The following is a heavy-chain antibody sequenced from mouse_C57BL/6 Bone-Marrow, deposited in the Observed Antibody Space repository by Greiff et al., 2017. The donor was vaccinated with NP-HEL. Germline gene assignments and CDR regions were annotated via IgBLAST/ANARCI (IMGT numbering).Heavy chain of an antibody. V-gene: IGHV1-22*01. CDR1: GYTFTDYN. Sequence: EVQLQQSGPELVKPGASVKMSCKASGYTFTDYNMHWVKQSHGKSLEWIGYINPNNGGTSYNQKFKGTATLTVNKSSSTAYMELRSLTSEDSAVYYCARGYYGSSSDYWGQGTTLTVSS. CDR3: ARGYYGSSSDY. D-gene: IGHD1-1*01. J-gene: IGHJ2*01. CDR2: INPNNGGT.